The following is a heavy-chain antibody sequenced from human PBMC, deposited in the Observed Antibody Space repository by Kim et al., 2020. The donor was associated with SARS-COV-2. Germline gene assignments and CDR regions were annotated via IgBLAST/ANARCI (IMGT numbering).Heavy chain of an antibody. CDR2: ISSSCGYI. CDR1: GFTFNTYS. V-gene: IGHV3-21*01. D-gene: IGHD2-8*01. CDR3: ASGDFFPKGVLQSHGMDI. Sequence: GGSLRLSCAASGFTFNTYSMNWVRQAPGKGLEWVSYISSSCGYIYYADAVKGRFIFSRDNDQKSLFMHMSSIRAKHTALSYCASGDFFPKGVLQSHGMDIWGQWTTVTVSS. J-gene: IGHJ6*02.